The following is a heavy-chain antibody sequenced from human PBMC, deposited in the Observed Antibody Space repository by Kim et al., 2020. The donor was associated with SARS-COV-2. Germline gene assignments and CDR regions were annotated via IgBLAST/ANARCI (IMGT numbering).Heavy chain of an antibody. D-gene: IGHD3-16*01. V-gene: IGHV3-21*01. CDR2: MGGDTIRI. J-gene: IGHJ4*02. CDR3: ARSLVGAPFDY. CDR1: GFTFSIYS. Sequence: GGSLRLSCAASGFTFSIYSMSWVRQAPGKGPEWVSVMGGDTIRIYYEDSVKGRFTISRDNAKNSLYLEMNSLGADDTAVYSCARSLVGAPFDYWGQGTLVTVSS.